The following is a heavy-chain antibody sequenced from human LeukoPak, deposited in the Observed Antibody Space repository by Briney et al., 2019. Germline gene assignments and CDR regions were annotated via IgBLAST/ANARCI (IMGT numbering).Heavy chain of an antibody. J-gene: IGHJ4*02. D-gene: IGHD2-15*01. V-gene: IGHV3-7*01. Sequence: GGSLRLSCAASGFTFSSYWMSWVRQAPGKGLEWVANIKQDGSEKYYVDSVKGRFTISRDSAKNSLYLQMNSLRAEDTAVYYCARDPRYCSGGSCYFGYFDYWGQGTLVTVSS. CDR2: IKQDGSEK. CDR3: ARDPRYCSGGSCYFGYFDY. CDR1: GFTFSSYW.